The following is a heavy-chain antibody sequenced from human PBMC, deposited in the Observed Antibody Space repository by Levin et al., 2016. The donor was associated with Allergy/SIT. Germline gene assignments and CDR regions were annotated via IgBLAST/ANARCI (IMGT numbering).Heavy chain of an antibody. V-gene: IGHV3-21*01. CDR2: VSSRSDYI. J-gene: IGHJ4*02. CDR3: ARDKIGAIFGLGGY. CDR1: GFTFTTYS. D-gene: IGHD3-3*01. Sequence: ESLKISCVASGFTFTTYSMNWVRQAPGKGLEWVASVSSRSDYIFYAASVKGRFTISRDNAKDSVYLQMDSLTAEDTAIYYCARDKIGAIFGLGGYWGQGTLVTVSS.